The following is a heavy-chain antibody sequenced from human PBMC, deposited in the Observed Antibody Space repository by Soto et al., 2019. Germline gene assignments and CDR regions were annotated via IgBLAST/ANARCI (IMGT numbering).Heavy chain of an antibody. Sequence: PSETLSLTCTVSGGSISSSSYYWGWIRQPPGKGLEWIGSIYYSGSTYYNPSLKSRVTISVDTSKNQFSLKLSSVTAADTAVYYCARRGNPAFYYGMDVWGQGTTVTVSS. D-gene: IGHD2-15*01. CDR3: ARRGNPAFYYGMDV. J-gene: IGHJ6*02. CDR2: IYYSGST. V-gene: IGHV4-39*01. CDR1: GGSISSSSYY.